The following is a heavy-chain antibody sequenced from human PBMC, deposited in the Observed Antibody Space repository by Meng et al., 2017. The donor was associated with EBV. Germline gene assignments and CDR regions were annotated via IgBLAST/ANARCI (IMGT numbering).Heavy chain of an antibody. CDR3: TTDEGGSRF. Sequence: VQLVGCGGGLVKPGEPLKLSCSSSGFTFTSAWMDWVRQAPGKGLEWVGLIRSQVDGRTADYSAPVKGRFTISRDDSKHTLYLQMNSLKIEDSAVYYCTTDEGGSRFWGQGTLVTVSS. V-gene: IGHV3-15*01. CDR1: GFTFTSAW. CDR2: IRSQVDGRTA. D-gene: IGHD1-26*01. J-gene: IGHJ4*02.